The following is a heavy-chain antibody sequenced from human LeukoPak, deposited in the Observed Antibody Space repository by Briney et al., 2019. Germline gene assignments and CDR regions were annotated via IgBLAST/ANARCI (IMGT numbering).Heavy chain of an antibody. Sequence: SETLSLTCTVSGGSISSSSYYWGWIRQPPGKGLEWIGSIYYSGSTYYNPSLKSRVTISVDTSKNQFSLKLSSVTAADTAVYYCARDYVDMTTVTVSNDYWGQGTLVTVSS. CDR3: ARDYVDMTTVTVSNDY. J-gene: IGHJ4*02. V-gene: IGHV4-39*07. CDR2: IYYSGST. CDR1: GGSISSSSYY. D-gene: IGHD4-17*01.